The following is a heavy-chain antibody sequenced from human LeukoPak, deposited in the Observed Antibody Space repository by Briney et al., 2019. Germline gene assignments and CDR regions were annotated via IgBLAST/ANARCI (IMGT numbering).Heavy chain of an antibody. CDR2: IKQDGSEK. CDR3: ARDLGRELPPAYAFDI. J-gene: IGHJ3*02. CDR1: GFTFSSYW. V-gene: IGHV3-7*01. D-gene: IGHD1-26*01. Sequence: PGGSLRLSCAASGFTFSSYWMSWVRQAPGKGLEWVANIKQDGSEKYYVDSVKGRFTISRDNAKNSLYLQMNSLRAEDTAVYYCARDLGRELPPAYAFDIWGQGTMVTVSS.